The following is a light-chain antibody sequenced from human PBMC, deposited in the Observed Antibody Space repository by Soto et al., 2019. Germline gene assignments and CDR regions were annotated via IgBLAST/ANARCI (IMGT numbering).Light chain of an antibody. CDR2: DAS. CDR1: QSISSW. CDR3: QQYNSYWR. V-gene: IGKV1-5*01. J-gene: IGKJ1*01. Sequence: DIQMTQSPSTLSASVGDRVTITCRASQSISSWLAWYQQKPGKAPKLLIYDASSLESGVPSRLSGSGSGTEFTLTISSLQPDDFATYYCQQYNSYWRFGQGTKVEIK.